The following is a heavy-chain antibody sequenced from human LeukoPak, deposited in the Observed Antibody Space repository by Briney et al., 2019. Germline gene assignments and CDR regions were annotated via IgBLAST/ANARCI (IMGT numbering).Heavy chain of an antibody. J-gene: IGHJ4*02. V-gene: IGHV1-2*02. Sequence: ASVKVSCKASGYTFTGYYMHWVRQAPGQGLEWMGWINPNSGGTNYAQKFQGRVTMTRDTSTSTVYMELSSLRSEDTAVYYCARRAYDFWSGLSYYFDYWGQGTLVTVSS. D-gene: IGHD3-3*01. CDR3: ARRAYDFWSGLSYYFDY. CDR1: GYTFTGYY. CDR2: INPNSGGT.